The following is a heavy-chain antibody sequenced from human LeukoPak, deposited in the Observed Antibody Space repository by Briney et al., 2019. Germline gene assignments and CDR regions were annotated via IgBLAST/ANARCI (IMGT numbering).Heavy chain of an antibody. D-gene: IGHD6-19*01. J-gene: IGHJ4*02. CDR3: AISSGWYCFDY. CDR2: ISISGGTT. CDR1: GFAFSNHA. Sequence: PGGSLRLSCTASGFAFSNHAMSWVRQAPGKGLEWVSSISISGGTTYYADSVKGRFTISRENSKSTLYLQMNSLRAEDTAVYYCAISSGWYCFDYWGQGTLVTVSS. V-gene: IGHV3-23*01.